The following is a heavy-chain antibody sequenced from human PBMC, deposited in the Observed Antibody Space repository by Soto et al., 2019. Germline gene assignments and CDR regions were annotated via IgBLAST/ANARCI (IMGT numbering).Heavy chain of an antibody. CDR2: ISSSSSYI. CDR1: GFTFSSYS. V-gene: IGHV3-21*01. J-gene: IGHJ5*02. Sequence: GSLRLSCAASGFTFSSYSMNWVRQAPGKGLEWVSSISSSSSYIYYADSVKGRFTISRDNAKNSLYLQMNSLRAEDTAVYYCARDSGYSSSWYGLNWFDPWGQGTLVTVSS. CDR3: ARDSGYSSSWYGLNWFDP. D-gene: IGHD6-13*01.